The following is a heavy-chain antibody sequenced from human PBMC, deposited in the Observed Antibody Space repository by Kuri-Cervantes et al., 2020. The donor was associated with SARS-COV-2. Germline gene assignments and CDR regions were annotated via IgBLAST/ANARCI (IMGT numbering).Heavy chain of an antibody. Sequence: SGPTLVKPTQTLTLTCTFSGFSLSTSGVGVGWIRQLPGKALEWLALIYWDDDKYYSTSLKTRLTISKDTSKNQVVLTMTNMDPVDTATYYCARIRLGGYKYYFDYWGQGTLVTVSS. D-gene: IGHD5-12*01. J-gene: IGHJ4*02. CDR1: GFSLSTSGVG. CDR3: ARIRLGGYKYYFDY. CDR2: IYWDDDK. V-gene: IGHV2-70*01.